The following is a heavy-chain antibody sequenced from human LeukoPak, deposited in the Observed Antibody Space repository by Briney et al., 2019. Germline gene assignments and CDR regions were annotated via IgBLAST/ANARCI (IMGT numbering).Heavy chain of an antibody. Sequence: GGSLRLSCVASGFIFSDYTMTWVRQAPGKGLEWVSSITHRRNFIYYADSVKGRFTISRDNAKNSLYLQMNSLRADDTAVYYCARAVDTAMVDDYWGQGTLVTVSS. CDR2: ITHRRNFI. V-gene: IGHV3-21*01. CDR3: ARAVDTAMVDDY. CDR1: GFIFSDYT. D-gene: IGHD5-18*01. J-gene: IGHJ4*02.